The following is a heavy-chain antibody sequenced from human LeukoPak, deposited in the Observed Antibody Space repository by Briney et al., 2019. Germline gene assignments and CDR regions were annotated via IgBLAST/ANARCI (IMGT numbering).Heavy chain of an antibody. Sequence: SETLSLTCTVSGGSISSYYWGWIRQPAGKGLEWIGRIYTSGSTNYNPSLKSRVTMSVDTSKNQFSLKLSSVTAADTAVYYCAREGCSSTSCYGAYYYYGMDVWGQGTTVTVSS. D-gene: IGHD2-2*01. CDR2: IYTSGST. V-gene: IGHV4-4*07. CDR1: GGSISSYY. J-gene: IGHJ6*02. CDR3: AREGCSSTSCYGAYYYYGMDV.